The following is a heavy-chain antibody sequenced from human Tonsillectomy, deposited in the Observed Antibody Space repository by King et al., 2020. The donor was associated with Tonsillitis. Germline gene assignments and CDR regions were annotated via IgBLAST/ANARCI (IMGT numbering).Heavy chain of an antibody. CDR1: GESFSGYY. V-gene: IGHV4-34*01. CDR2: INHTGRT. D-gene: IGHD3-3*01. J-gene: IGHJ4*02. Sequence: VQLQQWGAGLLKPSETLSLTCGVYGESFSGYYRSWIRQSPGKGLEWIGEINHTGRTNYNPSLKSRVTISVDTSKNQVSLKVNSVTAADTAVYFCARARFWSGYYPFDYWGPGTLVTVSS. CDR3: ARARFWSGYYPFDY.